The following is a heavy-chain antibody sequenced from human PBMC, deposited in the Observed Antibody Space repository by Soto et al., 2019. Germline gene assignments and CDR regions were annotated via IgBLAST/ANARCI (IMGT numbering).Heavy chain of an antibody. D-gene: IGHD4-17*01. J-gene: IGHJ4*02. V-gene: IGHV3-30-3*01. CDR2: ISYDGSNK. CDR1: GFTFSSYA. CDR3: ARVRYGDYGPFDY. Sequence: QVQLVESGGGVVQPGRSLRLSCAASGFTFSSYAMHWVRQAPGKGLEWVAVISYDGSNKYYADSVKGRFTISRDNSKNTLYLQMNSLRAEDTAVYYCARVRYGDYGPFDYWGQGTLVTVSS.